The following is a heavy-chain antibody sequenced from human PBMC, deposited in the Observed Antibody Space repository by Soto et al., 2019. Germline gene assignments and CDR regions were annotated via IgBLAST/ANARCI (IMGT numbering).Heavy chain of an antibody. Sequence: SVKVSCKASGYTFTNYYMNWVRQAPGQGLEWMGIINPSGGSTSYAQRFQGRVTMTRDTSTSTVYMELSSLRSEDTAVYYCARGYSYDSGMDVWGQGTTVTGSS. CDR3: ARGYSYDSGMDV. J-gene: IGHJ6*02. CDR1: GYTFTNYY. D-gene: IGHD5-18*01. CDR2: INPSGGST. V-gene: IGHV1-46*01.